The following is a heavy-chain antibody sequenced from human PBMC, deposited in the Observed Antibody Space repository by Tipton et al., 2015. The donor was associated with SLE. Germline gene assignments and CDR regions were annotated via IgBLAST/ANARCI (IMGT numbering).Heavy chain of an antibody. D-gene: IGHD2-2*01. CDR3: ARAPDLPAAYDS. Sequence: TLSLTCAVSGGSIISDGSITSGGYYWSWIRQHPEKGLEWIGYIYYTGSTSYNPSLESRVTISVDTSKNQFSLRLTSVTAADSAVYFCARAPDLPAAYDSWGQGTLVTVSS. V-gene: IGHV4-31*11. J-gene: IGHJ5*01. CDR1: GGSIISDGSITSGGYY. CDR2: IYYTGST.